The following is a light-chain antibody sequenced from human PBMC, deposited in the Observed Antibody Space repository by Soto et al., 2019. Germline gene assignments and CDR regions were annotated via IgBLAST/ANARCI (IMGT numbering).Light chain of an antibody. CDR2: GAS. J-gene: IGKJ2*01. CDR3: QHYGSSYT. V-gene: IGKV3-15*01. CDR1: QSVSSN. Sequence: EIVMTQSPATLSVSPGERATLSCRASQSVSSNLAWYQQKPGQAPRLLIYGASTRATGIPARFSGSGSGTEFTLTISSLQSEDFAVYYCQHYGSSYTFGQGTKVDIK.